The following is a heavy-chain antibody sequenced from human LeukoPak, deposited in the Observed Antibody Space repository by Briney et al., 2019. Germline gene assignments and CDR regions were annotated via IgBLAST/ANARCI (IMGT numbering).Heavy chain of an antibody. J-gene: IGHJ5*02. CDR1: GVSMSSSPYY. Sequence: PSETLSLTCTVSGVSMSSSPYYWGWIRQPPGKGLEWIGTIYDSGNTNYNPSLRSRLTISVDTSRNQFSLKLSSVTAADTAVYYCARHDCDSSRCSVNWFDPWGQGTLVTVSP. CDR3: ARHDCDSSRCSVNWFDP. CDR2: IYDSGNT. D-gene: IGHD2/OR15-2a*01. V-gene: IGHV4-39*01.